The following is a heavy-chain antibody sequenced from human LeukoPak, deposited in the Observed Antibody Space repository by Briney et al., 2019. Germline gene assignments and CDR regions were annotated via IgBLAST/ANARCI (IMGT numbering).Heavy chain of an antibody. Sequence: GGSLRLSCAASGLTFSSYAMSWLPQAPGKALEWVSAISGSGGSTYYADSVKGRFTISRDNSKNTLYLQMNSLRAEDTAVYYCAKARTYYDSSGYYLRWGQGTLVTVSS. CDR2: ISGSGGST. CDR3: AKARTYYDSSGYYLR. CDR1: GLTFSSYA. D-gene: IGHD3-22*01. V-gene: IGHV3-23*01. J-gene: IGHJ4*02.